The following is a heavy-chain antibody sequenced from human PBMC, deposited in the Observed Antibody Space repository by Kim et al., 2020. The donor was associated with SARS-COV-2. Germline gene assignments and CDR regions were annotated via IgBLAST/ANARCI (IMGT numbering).Heavy chain of an antibody. J-gene: IGHJ6*02. V-gene: IGHV3-30*01. Sequence: GQFTISRDNSKNTLYLQMNSLRAEDTAVYYCARGHYGSGSYDYYYYGMDVWGQGTTVTVSS. D-gene: IGHD3-10*01. CDR3: ARGHYGSGSYDYYYYGMDV.